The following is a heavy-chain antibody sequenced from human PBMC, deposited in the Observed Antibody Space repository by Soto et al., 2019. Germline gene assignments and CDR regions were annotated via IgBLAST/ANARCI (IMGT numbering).Heavy chain of an antibody. CDR2: INPNSGGT. J-gene: IGHJ5*02. V-gene: IGHV1-2*02. D-gene: IGHD3-9*01. CDR3: ASPNTRPNYELLTGYH. CDR1: GYTFTGYY. Sequence: QVQLVQSGAEVKKPGASVKVSCKASGYTFTGYYMHWVRQAPGQGLEWMGWINPNSGGTNYAQKFQGRVTMTRETSISTAYTELSRLTSVDTAVYCCASPNTRPNYELLTGYHWGQGTLVAFSS.